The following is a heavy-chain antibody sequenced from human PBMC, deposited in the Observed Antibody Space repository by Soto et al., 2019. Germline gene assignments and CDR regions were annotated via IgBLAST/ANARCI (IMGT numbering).Heavy chain of an antibody. J-gene: IGHJ2*01. CDR2: INDRGSI. Sequence: QVQLQQWGAGPLRPLETLSLTCGVSGGSFSGYYWAWIRKSPGKGVEGIGEINDRGSINYNPSLKSRVCISVDSSKNHYSLNLRSVTAADTAVYYCARDSHYMLAGPPWVWYFDLWGRGTLVTVSS. D-gene: IGHD3-10*01. CDR3: ARDSHYMLAGPPWVWYFDL. V-gene: IGHV4-34*01. CDR1: GGSFSGYY.